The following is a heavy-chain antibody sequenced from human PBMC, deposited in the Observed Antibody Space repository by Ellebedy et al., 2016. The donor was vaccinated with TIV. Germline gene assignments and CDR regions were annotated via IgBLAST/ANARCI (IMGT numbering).Heavy chain of an antibody. CDR3: ARDYYSGPGN. D-gene: IGHD2-8*02. CDR1: GFAFGGFG. J-gene: IGHJ4*02. CDR2: ISATNI. V-gene: IGHV3-21*05. Sequence: GGSLRLXXSASGFAFGGFGMHWVRQAPGRGLEWVSRISATNIYYTDSVKGRFTISRDDAKNSLYLQMNSLRAEDTAVYYCARDYYSGPGNWGQGALVTVSS.